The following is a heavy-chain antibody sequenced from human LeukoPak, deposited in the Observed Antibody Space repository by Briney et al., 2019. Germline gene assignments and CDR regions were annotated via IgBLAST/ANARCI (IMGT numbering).Heavy chain of an antibody. CDR1: GFTFSSYA. CDR3: ARFDSSGYWGWFDP. Sequence: PGGSLRLSCAASGFTFSSYAMSWVRQAPGKGLEWVSAISGSGGSTYYADSVKGRFTISRDNAKNSLYLQMNSLRAEDTAVYYCARFDSSGYWGWFDPWGQGTLVTVSS. V-gene: IGHV3-23*01. D-gene: IGHD3-22*01. J-gene: IGHJ5*02. CDR2: ISGSGGST.